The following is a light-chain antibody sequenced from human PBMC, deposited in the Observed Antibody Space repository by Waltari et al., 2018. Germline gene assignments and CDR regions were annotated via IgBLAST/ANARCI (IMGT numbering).Light chain of an antibody. Sequence: QSALTQPASVSGSPGQSITISCTGTSSDVGSYNFVSWYQQHPGKAPKLMIYEGSKRPSGVSDRFSGSKSGNPASLTISGLQTEDEADYYCSSYTDSSTFVVFGGGTKLTVL. V-gene: IGLV2-23*03. J-gene: IGLJ2*01. CDR2: EGS. CDR3: SSYTDSSTFVV. CDR1: SSDVGSYNF.